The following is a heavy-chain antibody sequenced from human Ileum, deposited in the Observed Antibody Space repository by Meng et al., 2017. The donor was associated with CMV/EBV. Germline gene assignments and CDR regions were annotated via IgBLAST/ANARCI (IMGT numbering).Heavy chain of an antibody. V-gene: IGHV3-72*01. CDR2: IRDKADTYST. J-gene: IGHJ4*02. D-gene: IGHD4-17*01. CDR1: GFSFSDYY. Sequence: GGSLRLSCATSGFSFSDYYMDWFRQAPGKGLECVGRIRDKADTYSTDYAASVKGRSTISRDDSKKSLYLQMNSLKIEDTAVYYCVRDFRGAGDYWGQGTPVTVSS. CDR3: VRDFRGAGDY.